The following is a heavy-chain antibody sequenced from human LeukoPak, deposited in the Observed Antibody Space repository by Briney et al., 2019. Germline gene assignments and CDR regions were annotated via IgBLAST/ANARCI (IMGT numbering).Heavy chain of an antibody. CDR3: ARERWITMVRGVIIKGSYYYYMDV. CDR2: IYTSGST. V-gene: IGHV4-4*07. D-gene: IGHD3-10*01. J-gene: IGHJ6*03. CDR1: GGSISSYY. Sequence: SETLSLTCTVSGGSISSYYWSWIRQPAGKGLEWIGRIYTSGSTNYNPSLKSRVTMSVDTSKNQFSLKLSSVTAADTAVYYCARERWITMVRGVIIKGSYYYYMDVWGKGTTVTIAS.